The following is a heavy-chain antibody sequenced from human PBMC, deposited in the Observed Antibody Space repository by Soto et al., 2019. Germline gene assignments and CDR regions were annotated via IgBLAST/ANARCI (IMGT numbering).Heavy chain of an antibody. V-gene: IGHV3-23*01. J-gene: IGHJ4*02. CDR1: GFTFSSYA. CDR2: ISGSGGST. Sequence: GGSLRLSCAASGFTFSSYAMSWVRQAPGKGLEWVSAISGSGGSTYYADSVKGRFTISRDNSKNTLYLQMNSLRAEDTAVYYCAKDMGDIVVVVAATPGGIDYWGQGTLVTVSS. CDR3: AKDMGDIVVVVAATPGGIDY. D-gene: IGHD2-15*01.